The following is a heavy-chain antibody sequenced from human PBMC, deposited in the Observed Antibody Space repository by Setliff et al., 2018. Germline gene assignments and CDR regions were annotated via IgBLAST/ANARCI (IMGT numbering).Heavy chain of an antibody. CDR3: ARLGATGDY. V-gene: IGHV4-61*02. J-gene: IGHJ4*02. D-gene: IGHD3-16*01. Sequence: SETLSLTCTVSGGSISSGSYYWSWIRQPAGKGLEWIGRIYTSGSTNYSPSLKSRVTISIDTSKNQFSLKLSSVTAADTAVYYCARLGATGDYWGQGTQVTVSS. CDR1: GGSISSGSYY. CDR2: IYTSGST.